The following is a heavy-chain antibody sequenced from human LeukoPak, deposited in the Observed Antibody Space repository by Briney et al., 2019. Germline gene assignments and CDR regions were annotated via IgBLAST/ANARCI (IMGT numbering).Heavy chain of an antibody. CDR2: ISGSGGST. J-gene: IGHJ5*02. V-gene: IGHV3-23*01. Sequence: GGSLTLSCAASGFTFSSYGMSWVRQAPGKGLEWVSAISGSGGSTYYADSVKGRFTISRDNSKNTLYLQMNSLRAEDTAVYYCAKAFLLWFGTFLPWGQGTLVTVSS. D-gene: IGHD3-10*01. CDR3: AKAFLLWFGTFLP. CDR1: GFTFSSYG.